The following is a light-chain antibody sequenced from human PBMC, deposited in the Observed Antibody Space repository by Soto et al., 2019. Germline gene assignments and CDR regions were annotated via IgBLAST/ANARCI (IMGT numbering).Light chain of an antibody. CDR3: QQRSNWRLT. Sequence: EIVLTQSPATLSLSPGERATLSCRASQSVSSYLAWYQQKPGQAPRLLIYDASNRATGIPARFSGSGSVTDFTLTISSLEPEDLAVYYCQQRSNWRLTFGGGTKVEIK. CDR2: DAS. J-gene: IGKJ4*01. V-gene: IGKV3-11*01. CDR1: QSVSSY.